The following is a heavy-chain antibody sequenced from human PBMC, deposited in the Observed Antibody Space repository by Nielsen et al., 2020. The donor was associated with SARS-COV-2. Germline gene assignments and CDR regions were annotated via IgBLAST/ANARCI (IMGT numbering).Heavy chain of an antibody. D-gene: IGHD6-19*01. CDR1: GFTFSSYS. Sequence: GESLKISCAASGFTFSSYSMHWVRQAPGKGLEWVSGISGSGTGTHYADSVKGRFIISRDNSKNTYLQMNSLRGEDTAVYYCAKGTRQWLDTPFDIWGRGITVTVSS. V-gene: IGHV3-23*01. CDR3: AKGTRQWLDTPFDI. J-gene: IGHJ3*02. CDR2: ISGSGTGT.